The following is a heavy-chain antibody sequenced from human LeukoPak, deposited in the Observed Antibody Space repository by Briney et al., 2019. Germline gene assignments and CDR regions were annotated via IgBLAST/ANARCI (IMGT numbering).Heavy chain of an antibody. D-gene: IGHD2-15*01. J-gene: IGHJ4*02. V-gene: IGHV3-23*01. CDR3: AKTLVVVVAATQGDY. CDR2: ISGSGGST. Sequence: GGSLRLSCAASGFTFSSYAMSWVRQAPGKGLEWVSAISGSGGSTHYADSVKGRFTISRDNSKNTLYLRMNSLRAEDTAVYYCAKTLVVVVAATQGDYWGQGTLVTVSS. CDR1: GFTFSSYA.